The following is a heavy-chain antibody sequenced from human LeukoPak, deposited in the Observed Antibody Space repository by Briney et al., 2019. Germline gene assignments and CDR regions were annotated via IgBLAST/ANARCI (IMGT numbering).Heavy chain of an antibody. CDR3: GSPLLYGDFPHYYYGMDV. V-gene: IGHV1-18*01. D-gene: IGHD4-17*01. CDR2: ISAYNGNT. CDR1: GYTFTSYG. J-gene: IGHJ6*02. Sequence: ASVKVSCKASGYTFTSYGISWVRQAPGQGLEWMGWISAYNGNTNYAQKLQGRVTMTTDTSTSTAYMELRSLRSDDTAVYYCGSPLLYGDFPHYYYGMDVWGQGTTVTVSS.